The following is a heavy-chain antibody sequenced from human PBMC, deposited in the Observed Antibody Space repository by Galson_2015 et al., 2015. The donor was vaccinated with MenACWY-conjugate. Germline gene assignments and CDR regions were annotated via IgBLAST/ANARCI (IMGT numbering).Heavy chain of an antibody. D-gene: IGHD4-17*01. CDR1: GGSISSSSYY. V-gene: IGHV4-39*07. Sequence: SETLSLTCTVSGGSISSSSYYWGWIRQPPGKGLEWIGSIYYSGSTYYNPSLKSRVTISVDTSKNQFSLKLSSVTTADMAVYYCARSPSPTVNWFDPWGQGTLVTVSS. CDR2: IYYSGST. J-gene: IGHJ5*02. CDR3: ARSPSPTVNWFDP.